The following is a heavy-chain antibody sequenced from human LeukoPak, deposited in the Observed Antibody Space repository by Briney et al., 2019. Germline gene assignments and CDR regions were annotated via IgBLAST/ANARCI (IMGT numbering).Heavy chain of an antibody. J-gene: IGHJ4*02. CDR2: IKQGGGEI. V-gene: IGHV3-7*01. D-gene: IGHD4-11*01. CDR3: ARDRESESDSEGDY. CDR1: GFTFSRFW. Sequence: GGSLRLSCSASGFTFSRFWMSWVRQVPGKGLEYVALIKQGGGEIYHMDSAKGRFTISRDDATNSLYLQMNSLRVEDTALYYCARDRESESDSEGDYWGQGTLVTVSS.